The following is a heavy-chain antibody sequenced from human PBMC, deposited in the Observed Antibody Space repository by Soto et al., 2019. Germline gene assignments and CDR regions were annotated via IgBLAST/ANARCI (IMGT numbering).Heavy chain of an antibody. Sequence: EVLLVESGGGLVQPGGSLNLSCAASGFVFKDSSIHWVRQASGKGLEWVGRIRDRAFSYASSYAASVKGRFTISRHDPTNTAYLQMNSLNTEDTAIYYCTRLISAAQDYWGQGTLVTVAS. CDR1: GFVFKDSS. CDR2: IRDRAFSYAS. V-gene: IGHV3-73*01. CDR3: TRLISAAQDY. J-gene: IGHJ4*02. D-gene: IGHD3-10*01.